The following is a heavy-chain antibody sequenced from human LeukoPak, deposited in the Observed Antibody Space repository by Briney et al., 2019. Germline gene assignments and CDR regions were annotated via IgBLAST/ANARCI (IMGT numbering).Heavy chain of an antibody. Sequence: ASVKVSCEASRYTFTGYYMHWVRQAPGQGLEWVGWINPNSGGTNYAQKFQGRVTMTRDTSISTAYMELSRLRSDDTAVYYCARVEYDFWSGYASYYYYYMDVWGKGTTVTVSS. J-gene: IGHJ6*03. D-gene: IGHD3-3*01. CDR1: RYTFTGYY. CDR2: INPNSGGT. V-gene: IGHV1-2*02. CDR3: ARVEYDFWSGYASYYYYYMDV.